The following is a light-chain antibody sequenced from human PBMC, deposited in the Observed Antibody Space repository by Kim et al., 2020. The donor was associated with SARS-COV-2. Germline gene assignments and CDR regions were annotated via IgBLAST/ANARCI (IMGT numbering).Light chain of an antibody. J-gene: IGLJ2*01. CDR2: EDN. Sequence: KTVTIPRTRSSGIIASNYVQWYQQRPGSAPTTVIYEDNQRPSGVPDRFSGSIDSSSNSASLTISGLKTEDEADYYCQSYDSSNQGVFGGGTQLTVL. CDR1: SGIIASNY. V-gene: IGLV6-57*03. CDR3: QSYDSSNQGV.